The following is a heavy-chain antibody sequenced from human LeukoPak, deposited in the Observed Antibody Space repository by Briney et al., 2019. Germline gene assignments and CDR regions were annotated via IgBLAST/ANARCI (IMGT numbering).Heavy chain of an antibody. J-gene: IGHJ4*02. CDR1: GFTFSSYS. D-gene: IGHD4-17*01. V-gene: IGHV3-21*06. CDR3: ARYSGDYEADY. Sequence: PGGSLRLSCAASGFTFSSYSMNWVRQAPGKGLEGVSSISSSSLYIYYADSVKGRFTISRDNAKHSLYMQMNSVRAEDTAVYYCARYSGDYEADYWGQGTLVTVSS. CDR2: ISSSSLYI.